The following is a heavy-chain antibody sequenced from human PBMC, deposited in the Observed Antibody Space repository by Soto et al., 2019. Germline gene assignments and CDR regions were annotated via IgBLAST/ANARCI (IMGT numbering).Heavy chain of an antibody. CDR2: ISYDGSNK. V-gene: IGHV3-30-3*01. Sequence: PGGSLRLSCAASRFTFSSYAMHWVRQAPGKGLEWVAVISYDGSNKYYADSVKGRFTISRDNSKNTLYLQMNSLRAEDTAVYYCASPSPGRYCSSTSCRREYYYGMDVWGQGTTVTVSS. CDR1: RFTFSSYA. CDR3: ASPSPGRYCSSTSCRREYYYGMDV. J-gene: IGHJ6*02. D-gene: IGHD2-2*01.